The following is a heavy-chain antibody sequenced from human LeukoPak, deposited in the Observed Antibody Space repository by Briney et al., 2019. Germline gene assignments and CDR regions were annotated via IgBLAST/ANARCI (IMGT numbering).Heavy chain of an antibody. CDR3: AKDDVYYDSFDY. V-gene: IGHV3-23*01. Sequence: GGSLRLSCAASGFTFSSYAMSWVRQAPGKGLEWVSAISGSGGSTYYADSVKVRFTISRDNSKNTLYLQMNSLRAEDTAVYYCAKDDVYYDSFDYWGQGTLVTVSS. J-gene: IGHJ4*02. D-gene: IGHD3-22*01. CDR1: GFTFSSYA. CDR2: ISGSGGST.